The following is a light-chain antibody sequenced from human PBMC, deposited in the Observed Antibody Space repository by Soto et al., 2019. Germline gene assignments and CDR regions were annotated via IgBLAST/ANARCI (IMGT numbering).Light chain of an antibody. CDR2: DAS. J-gene: IGKJ1*01. Sequence: IVLTQSPATLFVSHGERATLSCRASQSVGNSLAWYRQKPGQAPRLLIYDASNRATGIPARFSGSGSGTDFTLTIRSREPDDFAGYYSQHRSNVTLWTFGQGTKVDIK. CDR3: QHRSNVTLWT. CDR1: QSVGNS. V-gene: IGKV3-11*01.